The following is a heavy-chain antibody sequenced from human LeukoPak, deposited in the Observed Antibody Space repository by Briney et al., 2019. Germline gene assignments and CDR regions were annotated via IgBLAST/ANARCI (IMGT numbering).Heavy chain of an antibody. V-gene: IGHV4-59*08. CDR1: GGSISSYY. CDR2: IYYSGST. Sequence: PSETLSLTCTVSGGSISSYYWSWIRQPPGKGLEWIGYIYYSGSTNYNPSLKSRVTISVDTSKNQFSLKLSSVTAADTAVYYCARHWLVRGVGPFDYWGQGTLVTVSS. J-gene: IGHJ4*02. CDR3: ARHWLVRGVGPFDY. D-gene: IGHD3-10*01.